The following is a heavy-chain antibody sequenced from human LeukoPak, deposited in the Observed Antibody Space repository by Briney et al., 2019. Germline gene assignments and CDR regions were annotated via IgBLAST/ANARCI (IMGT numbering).Heavy chain of an antibody. D-gene: IGHD1/OR15-1a*01. CDR1: GCSIISYY. Sequence: SETLSLTCTVSGCSIISYYRSWIRQPPGKGLEWIGYIYYSGRTSYNPSLKIRVTISVDTSNNQLSLKLDCVTAADTAVYFCARHGGTVAINDGFDTWGQGTMVTVSS. CDR3: ARHGGTVAINDGFDT. CDR2: IYYSGRT. J-gene: IGHJ3*02. V-gene: IGHV4-59*08.